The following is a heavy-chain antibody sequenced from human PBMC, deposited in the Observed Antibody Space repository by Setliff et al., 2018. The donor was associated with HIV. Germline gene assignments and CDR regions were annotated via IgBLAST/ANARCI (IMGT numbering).Heavy chain of an antibody. J-gene: IGHJ3*02. CDR2: ISGSGDST. D-gene: IGHD3-22*01. Sequence: GGSLRLSCAASGFTFNNYWMHWVRQAPGKGLEWVSVISGSGDSTYYADSVKGRFTISRDNSKNTLYLQMSSLRAEDTAVYYCAKDPSITMTIVIITPSFDIWGQGTMVT. V-gene: IGHV3-23*01. CDR3: AKDPSITMTIVIITPSFDI. CDR1: GFTFNNYW.